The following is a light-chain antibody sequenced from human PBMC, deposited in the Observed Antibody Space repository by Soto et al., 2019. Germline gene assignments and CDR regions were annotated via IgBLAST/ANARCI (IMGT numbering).Light chain of an antibody. Sequence: QSVLTQPPPASGSPGQSVTISCTGTSSDVGGYNYVSWYQQHPGKAPKLIIYEVSKRPSGVPDRFSGSKSGNPASLPVSGPQAEDEADYYCSSYAGSNNYVFGTGTKVTVL. J-gene: IGLJ1*01. CDR1: SSDVGGYNY. V-gene: IGLV2-8*01. CDR3: SSYAGSNNYV. CDR2: EVS.